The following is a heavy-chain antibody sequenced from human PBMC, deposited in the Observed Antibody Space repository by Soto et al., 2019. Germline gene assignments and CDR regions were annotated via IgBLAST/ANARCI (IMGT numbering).Heavy chain of an antibody. CDR3: AREVVAGTNWFGP. J-gene: IGHJ5*02. Sequence: PSETLSLTCAVNGGSFTYSYWSWIRQPPGKGLEWIGEVNHSGSANYNPSLKSRVTISVDTSKNQFSLKLTSVTAADTAVYFCAREVVAGTNWFGPWGRGTLVTVSS. CDR2: VNHSGSA. V-gene: IGHV4-34*01. D-gene: IGHD2-15*01. CDR1: GGSFTYSY.